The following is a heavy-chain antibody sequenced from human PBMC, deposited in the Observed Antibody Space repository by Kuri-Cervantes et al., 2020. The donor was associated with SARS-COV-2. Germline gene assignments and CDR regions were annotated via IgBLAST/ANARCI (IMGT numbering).Heavy chain of an antibody. V-gene: IGHV4-34*01. CDR2: INHSGST. J-gene: IGHJ4*02. Sequence: SETLSLTCAVYGGSFSGYYWGWIRQPPGKGLEWIGEINHSGSTNYNPSLKSRVTISVDTSKNQFSLKLSSVTAADTAVYYCARGPNNCGGDCYIDYWGQGTLVTVSS. D-gene: IGHD2-21*01. CDR1: GGSFSGYY. CDR3: ARGPNNCGGDCYIDY.